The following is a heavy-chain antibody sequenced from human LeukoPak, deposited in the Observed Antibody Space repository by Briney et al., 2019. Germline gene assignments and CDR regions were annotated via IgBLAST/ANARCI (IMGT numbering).Heavy chain of an antibody. CDR1: GGTFSSYA. CDR2: IIPILGIA. CDR3: ATVGYCSSTSCYTDPVYGKDV. J-gene: IGHJ6*02. V-gene: IGHV1-69*04. Sequence: SVKVSCKASGGTFSSYAISWVRQAPGQGLEWMGRIIPILGIANYAQKFQGRVTITADKSTSTAYMELSSLRSEDTAVYYCATVGYCSSTSCYTDPVYGKDVWGQGTTVTVSS. D-gene: IGHD2-2*02.